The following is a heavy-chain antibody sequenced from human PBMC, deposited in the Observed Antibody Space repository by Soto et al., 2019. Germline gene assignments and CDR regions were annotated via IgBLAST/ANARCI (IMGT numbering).Heavy chain of an antibody. V-gene: IGHV3-30-3*01. CDR3: GRCTSTSCHLGSDY. Sequence: GGSLRLSCAASGFTFSSYAMNWVRQAPGKGLEWVALISHDGINKYYADSVRGRFTISRDSSTNTLYLQMNSLRAADTAVYYCGRCTSTSCHLGSDYWGQGILVTVSS. J-gene: IGHJ4*02. CDR1: GFTFSSYA. D-gene: IGHD2-2*01. CDR2: ISHDGINK.